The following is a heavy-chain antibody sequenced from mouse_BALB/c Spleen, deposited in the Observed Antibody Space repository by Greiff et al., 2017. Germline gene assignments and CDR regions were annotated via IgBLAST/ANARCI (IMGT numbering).Heavy chain of an antibody. CDR3: ARGEGTTVVAHYYAMDY. CDR1: GYTFTSYV. D-gene: IGHD1-1*01. CDR2: INPYNDGT. Sequence: EVKLVESGPELVKPGASVKMSCKASGYTFTSYVMHWVKQKPGQGLEWIGYINPYNDGTKYNEKFKGKATLTSDKSSSTAYMELSSLTSEDSAVYYCARGEGTTVVAHYYAMDYWGQGTSVTVSS. V-gene: IGHV1-14*01. J-gene: IGHJ4*01.